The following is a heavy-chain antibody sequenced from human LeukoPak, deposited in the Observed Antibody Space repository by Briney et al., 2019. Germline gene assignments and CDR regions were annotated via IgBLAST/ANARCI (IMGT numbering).Heavy chain of an antibody. CDR1: GGSISSSSYY. D-gene: IGHD6-6*01. J-gene: IGHJ6*02. CDR2: IYYSGST. V-gene: IGHV4-39*01. CDR3: ASRYSSSAYYYYGMDV. Sequence: KPSETLSLTCTVSGGSISSSSYYWGWIRQPPGKGLEWIGSIYYSGSTYYSPSLKSRVTISVDTSKNQFSLKLSSVTAADTAVYYCASRYSSSAYYYYGMDVWGQGTTVTVSS.